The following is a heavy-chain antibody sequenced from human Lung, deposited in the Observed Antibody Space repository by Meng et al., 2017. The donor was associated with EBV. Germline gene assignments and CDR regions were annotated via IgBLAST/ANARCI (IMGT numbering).Heavy chain of an antibody. CDR1: GVSISSYY. D-gene: IGHD2-2*01. CDR3: ARGGTSSAPFDY. J-gene: IGHJ4*02. CDR2: INYSGIT. V-gene: IGHV4-59*12. Sequence: QGVPHESAPGLVKPSETLSLTCTVSGVSISSYYWSWIRQPPGKGLEWIGQINYSGITNYNPSLKSRVTISVDTSKNQFSLSLNSVTAADTAVYYCARGGTSSAPFDYWGQGTLVTVSS.